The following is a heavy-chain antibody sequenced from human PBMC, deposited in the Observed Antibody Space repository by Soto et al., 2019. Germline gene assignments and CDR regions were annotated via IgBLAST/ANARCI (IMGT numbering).Heavy chain of an antibody. Sequence: ASVKVSCKTSGYDFFKYNMHWVRQAPGQGLEWMGVINPNGGYTRHAQKFQGRVIMTRDTPSKIVYMELSGLTSEDTAMYYCTRADSDVVILPDVRPLFDLWGQGALVTVSS. V-gene: IGHV1-46*01. J-gene: IGHJ4*02. D-gene: IGHD2-21*02. CDR3: TRADSDVVILPDVRPLFDL. CDR2: INPNGGYT. CDR1: GYDFFKYN.